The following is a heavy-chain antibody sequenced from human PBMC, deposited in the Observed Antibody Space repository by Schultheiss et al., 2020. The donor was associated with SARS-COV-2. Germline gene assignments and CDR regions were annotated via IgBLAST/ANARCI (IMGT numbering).Heavy chain of an antibody. V-gene: IGHV3-30*03. D-gene: IGHD3-22*01. J-gene: IGHJ5*02. Sequence: GGSLRLSCAASGFTFSSYGMHWVRQAPGKGLEWVAVISYDGSNKYYADSVKGRFTISRDNSKNTLYLQMNSLRAEDTAVYYCARGDYYYDSSGYVGFDPWGQGTQVTVSS. CDR3: ARGDYYYDSSGYVGFDP. CDR2: ISYDGSNK. CDR1: GFTFSSYG.